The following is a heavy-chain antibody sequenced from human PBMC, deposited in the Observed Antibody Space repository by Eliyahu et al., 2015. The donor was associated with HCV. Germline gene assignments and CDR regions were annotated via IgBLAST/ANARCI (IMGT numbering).Heavy chain of an antibody. CDR2: IWYDGSNK. Sequence: QVQLVESGGGVVQPGRSLRLSCAASGFTFSSYGMHWVRQAPGKGLEWVAVIWYDGSNKHYADSVKGRFTISRDNSKNTLYLQMNSLRAEDTAVYYCASGYYDSSGYYYLAPFDYWGQGTLVTVSS. CDR3: ASGYYDSSGYYYLAPFDY. J-gene: IGHJ4*02. D-gene: IGHD3-22*01. CDR1: GFTFSSYG. V-gene: IGHV3-33*01.